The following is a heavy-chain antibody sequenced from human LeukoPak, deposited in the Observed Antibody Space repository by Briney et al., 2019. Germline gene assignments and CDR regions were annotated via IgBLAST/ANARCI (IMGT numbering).Heavy chain of an antibody. CDR1: GYTFTGYY. CDR2: INPNSGGT. J-gene: IGHJ4*02. CDR3: ARLADILTGYYAEGFDY. Sequence: ASVKVSCKASGYTFTGYYMHWVRQAPGQGLEWMGWINPNSGGTNYAQKFQGRVTMTRDTSISTAYMELSRLRSDDTAVYYCARLADILTGYYAEGFDYWGQGTLVTVSS. D-gene: IGHD3-9*01. V-gene: IGHV1-2*02.